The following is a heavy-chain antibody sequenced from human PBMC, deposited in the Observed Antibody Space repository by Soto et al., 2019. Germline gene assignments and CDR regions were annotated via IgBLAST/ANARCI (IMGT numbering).Heavy chain of an antibody. CDR2: INSDGSST. V-gene: IGHV3-74*01. D-gene: IGHD3-3*01. CDR3: AREFDFWSGYPTGYYGMDV. J-gene: IGHJ6*02. CDR1: GFTFSSYW. Sequence: EVQLVESGGGLVQPGGSLRLSCAASGFTFSSYWMHWVRQAPGKGLVWVSRINSDGSSTSYADSVKGRFTISRDNAKNTLYPQMNSLRAEDTAVYYCAREFDFWSGYPTGYYGMDVWGQGTTVTVSS.